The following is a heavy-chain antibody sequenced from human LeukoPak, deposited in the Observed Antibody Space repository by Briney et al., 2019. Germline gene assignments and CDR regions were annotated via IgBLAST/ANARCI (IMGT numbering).Heavy chain of an antibody. V-gene: IGHV4-61*02. CDR2: IYSSGST. Sequence: SETLSLTCTFSGGSLSSGSYYWSWIRQPAGKGLEWIGRIYSSGSTNYNPSLKSRVTISVDTSKNQSSLKLSSVTAADTAVYYRARDRYGSSYRFDPWGQGTLVTVSS. J-gene: IGHJ5*02. CDR3: ARDRYGSSYRFDP. CDR1: GGSLSSGSYY. D-gene: IGHD6-13*01.